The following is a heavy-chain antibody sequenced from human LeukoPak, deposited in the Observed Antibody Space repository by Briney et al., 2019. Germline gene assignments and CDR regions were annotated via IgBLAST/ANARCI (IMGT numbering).Heavy chain of an antibody. D-gene: IGHD6-19*01. V-gene: IGHV1-2*02. CDR1: GYTFTGYY. CDR3: ARDLGISGWYAPPLGYFDY. Sequence: ASVKVSCKASGYTFTGYYMHWVRQAPGQGLEWMGWINPNSGGTNYAQKFQGRVTMTGDTSISTAYMELSRLRSDDTAVNYCARDLGISGWYAPPLGYFDYWGQGTLVTVSS. J-gene: IGHJ4*02. CDR2: INPNSGGT.